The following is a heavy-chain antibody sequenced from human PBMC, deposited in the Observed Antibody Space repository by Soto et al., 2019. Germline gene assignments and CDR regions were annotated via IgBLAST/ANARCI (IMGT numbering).Heavy chain of an antibody. J-gene: IGHJ4*02. D-gene: IGHD3-3*01. Sequence: GGSLRLSCAASGFTFSSYWMHWVRQAPGKGLVWVSRINSDGSSTSYADSVKGRFTISRDNAKNTLYLQMNSLRAEDTAVYYCARGFPAYYDFWSVYYYFDYWGQGTLVTVSS. CDR2: INSDGSST. CDR3: ARGFPAYYDFWSVYYYFDY. CDR1: GFTFSSYW. V-gene: IGHV3-74*01.